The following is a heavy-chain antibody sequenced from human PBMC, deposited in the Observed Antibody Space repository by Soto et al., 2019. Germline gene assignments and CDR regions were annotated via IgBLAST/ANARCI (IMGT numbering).Heavy chain of an antibody. CDR1: GGSISSYY. J-gene: IGHJ4*02. CDR3: SRVYFIGGSCYQFVY. D-gene: IGHD2-15*01. CDR2: IYYSGST. V-gene: IGHV4-59*01. Sequence: SETLSLTCTVSGGSISSYYWSWIRQPPGKGLEWIGYIYYSGSTNYNPSLKSRVTISVDTSKNQFSLKLSSVTAADTAVYYCSRVYFIGGSCYQFVYCGPRSLVTVFS.